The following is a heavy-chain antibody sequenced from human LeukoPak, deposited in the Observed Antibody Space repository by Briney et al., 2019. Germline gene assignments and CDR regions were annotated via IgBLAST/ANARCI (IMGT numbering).Heavy chain of an antibody. V-gene: IGHV3-21*01. J-gene: IGHJ4*02. D-gene: IGHD2-15*01. CDR3: AREGVGYYLDQ. Sequence: GGSLRLSCAASGFTFSSYSMNWVRQAPGKGLEWVSFIRGSSSYMYYADSVKGRFTISRDNAKNPLYLQMNNLRAEDTAVYYCAREGVGYYLDQWGQGTLVTVSS. CDR2: IRGSSSYM. CDR1: GFTFSSYS.